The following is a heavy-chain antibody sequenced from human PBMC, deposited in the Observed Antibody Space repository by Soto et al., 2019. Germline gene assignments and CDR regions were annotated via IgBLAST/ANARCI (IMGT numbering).Heavy chain of an antibody. CDR3: ASGNLKFCSGGSCYSL. CDR1: DFSFTNAW. V-gene: IGHV3-15*07. D-gene: IGHD2-15*01. Sequence: EVQLVESGGTLVKSGGSLRVSCAASDFSFTNAWMHWVRQAPGKGLEWVGRIKSVTDGGTAEYAAPVKGRFTISRDDSENTLFLHMDSLKTEDTAVYYCASGNLKFCSGGSCYSLWGQGTLVTVSS. J-gene: IGHJ4*02. CDR2: IKSVTDGGTA.